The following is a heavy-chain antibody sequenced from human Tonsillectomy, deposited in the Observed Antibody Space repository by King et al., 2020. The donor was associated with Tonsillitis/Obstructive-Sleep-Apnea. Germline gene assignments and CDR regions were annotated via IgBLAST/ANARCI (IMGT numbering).Heavy chain of an antibody. CDR2: ISWNSGYM. CDR3: AKAGRPDYYYYMDV. D-gene: IGHD1-26*01. V-gene: IGHV3-9*01. J-gene: IGHJ6*03. CDR1: GFTFDDYA. Sequence: DVQLVESGGGLVQPGRSLRLSCAASGFTFDDYAMHWVRQAPGKGLEWVSGISWNSGYMGYAGFVKGRFTISRDNAKNSLYLKMNSLRAEDTALYYCAKAGRPDYYYYMDVWGKGTTVTVSS.